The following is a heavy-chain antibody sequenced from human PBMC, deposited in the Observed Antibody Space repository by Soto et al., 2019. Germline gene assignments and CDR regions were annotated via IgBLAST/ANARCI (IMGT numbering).Heavy chain of an antibody. D-gene: IGHD3-22*01. Sequence: SETLSLTCTVSGGSISSYYWSWIRQPAGKGLEWIGRIYTSGSTNYNPSLKSRVTMSVDTSKNQFSLKLSSVTAADTAVYYFAGNYYYDSSGYSAGDAFDIWGQGTMVT. CDR3: AGNYYYDSSGYSAGDAFDI. CDR1: GGSISSYY. V-gene: IGHV4-4*07. CDR2: IYTSGST. J-gene: IGHJ3*02.